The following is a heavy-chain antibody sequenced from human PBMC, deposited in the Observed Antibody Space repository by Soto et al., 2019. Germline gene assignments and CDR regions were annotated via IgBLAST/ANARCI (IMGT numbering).Heavy chain of an antibody. CDR3: ARYYDFWSGYYRGPFDY. V-gene: IGHV4-34*01. CDR1: GGSFSGYY. CDR2: INHSGST. D-gene: IGHD3-3*01. Sequence: QVQLQQWGAGLLKPSETLSLTCAVYGGSFSGYYWSWIRQPPGKGLEWIGEINHSGSTNYNPSLKSRGTISVDTSKNQFSLKLSSVTAADTAVYYCARYYDFWSGYYRGPFDYWGQGTLVTVSS. J-gene: IGHJ4*02.